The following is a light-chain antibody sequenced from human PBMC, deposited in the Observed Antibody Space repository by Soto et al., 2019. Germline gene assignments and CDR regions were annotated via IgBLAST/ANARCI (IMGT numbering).Light chain of an antibody. CDR2: DAS. CDR3: QQRSNWPPI. J-gene: IGKJ5*01. Sequence: ETVMTQSPATLSVSPGERATLSCRASQSVSSYLAWYQQKPGQAPRLLIYDASNRATGIPARFSGSGSGTDFTLTISSLEPEDFAVYYCQQRSNWPPIFGQGTRLEI. CDR1: QSVSSY. V-gene: IGKV3-11*01.